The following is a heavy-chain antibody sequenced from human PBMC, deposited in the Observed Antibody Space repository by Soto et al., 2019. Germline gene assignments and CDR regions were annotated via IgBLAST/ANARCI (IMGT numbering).Heavy chain of an antibody. CDR2: INPNSGGT. CDR3: ARESRKYGYNWFDP. V-gene: IGHV1-2*04. Sequence: ASVKVSCKASGYTFTGYYMHWVRQAPGQGLEWMGWINPNSGGTNYAQKFQGWVTMTRDTSISTAYMELSRLRSDDTAVYYCARESRKYGYNWFDPWGQGTLVTVSS. J-gene: IGHJ5*02. CDR1: GYTFTGYY. D-gene: IGHD6-13*01.